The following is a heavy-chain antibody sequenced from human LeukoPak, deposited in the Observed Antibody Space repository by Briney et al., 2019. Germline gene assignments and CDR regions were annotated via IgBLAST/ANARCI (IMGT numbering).Heavy chain of an antibody. J-gene: IGHJ5*02. CDR2: VYIDGST. Sequence: PSETLSLTCTVSGGSISSGSYYWSWIRQTPGKGLEWIGYVYIDGSTRYNPSLKRRVSMSVDTSKNQFSLRLTSVTAADTALYYCAREGEFYNEQTDEFHRGWLDPWGQGTLVIVSS. CDR3: AREGEFYNEQTDEFHRGWLDP. D-gene: IGHD5-24*01. V-gene: IGHV4-61*01. CDR1: GGSISSGSYY.